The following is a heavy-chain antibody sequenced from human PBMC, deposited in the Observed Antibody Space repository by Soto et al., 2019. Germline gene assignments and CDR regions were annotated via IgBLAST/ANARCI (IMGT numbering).Heavy chain of an antibody. Sequence: GESLKISCKGSGYSFTSYWIGWVRQMPGKGLEWMGIIYPGDSDTRYSPSFQGQVTISADKSISPAYLQWSNLKASDTAMYYCARQVPRTYCSSTSCYGDYFDYWGQGTLVTVSS. J-gene: IGHJ4*02. D-gene: IGHD2-2*01. CDR3: ARQVPRTYCSSTSCYGDYFDY. V-gene: IGHV5-51*01. CDR1: GYSFTSYW. CDR2: IYPGDSDT.